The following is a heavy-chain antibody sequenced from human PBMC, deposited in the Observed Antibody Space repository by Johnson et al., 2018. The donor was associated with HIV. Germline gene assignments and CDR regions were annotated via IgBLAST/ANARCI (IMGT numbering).Heavy chain of an antibody. V-gene: IGHV3-30*02. CDR2: IRYDGSNK. CDR3: AKERRAPRAFDI. Sequence: QVQLVESGGRVVQPGGSLRLSCAASGFTFSNYGMHWVRQTPGKGLEWVAFIRYDGSNKYYADSVKGRFTISRDNYKNTLYLQMNSLRPEDTAVYYCAKERRAPRAFDIWGQGTMVTVSS. J-gene: IGHJ3*02. CDR1: GFTFSNYG.